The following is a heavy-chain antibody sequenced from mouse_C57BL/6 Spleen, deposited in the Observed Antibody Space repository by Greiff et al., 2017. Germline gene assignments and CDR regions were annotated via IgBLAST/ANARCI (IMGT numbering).Heavy chain of an antibody. D-gene: IGHD2-4*01. CDR2: ILPGSGST. V-gene: IGHV1-9*01. J-gene: IGHJ3*01. Sequence: VQLQQSGAELLKPGASVKLSCKASGYTFTGYWIEWVKQRPGHGLEWIGEILPGSGSTNYNEKFKGKATFTVDTSSNTAYMQLSSLTTEDSAIYYCARRAYYEYYGTWCAYWGQGTLGTVSA. CDR3: ARRAYYEYYGTWCAY. CDR1: GYTFTGYW.